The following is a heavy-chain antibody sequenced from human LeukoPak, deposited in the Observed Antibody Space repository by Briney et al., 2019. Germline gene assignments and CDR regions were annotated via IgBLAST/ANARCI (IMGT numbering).Heavy chain of an antibody. CDR2: IYPDDSDT. V-gene: IGHV5-51*01. Sequence: GESLKISCKGSGYRFSNDRIGWVRQMPGKGLEWMGIIYPDDSDTKYSPSFQGQVSISADKSINTAYLQWGSLKASDTAMYYCARRHCSGGSCYGEFDYWGQGTLVTVSS. CDR1: GYRFSNDR. J-gene: IGHJ4*02. CDR3: ARRHCSGGSCYGEFDY. D-gene: IGHD2-15*01.